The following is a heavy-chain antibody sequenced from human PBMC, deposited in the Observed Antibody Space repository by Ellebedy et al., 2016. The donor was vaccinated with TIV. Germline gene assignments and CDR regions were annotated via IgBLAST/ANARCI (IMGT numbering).Heavy chain of an antibody. D-gene: IGHD4/OR15-4a*01. CDR3: AKGTMDYLYH. CDR2: ISSSSSYI. V-gene: IGHV3-21*04. CDR1: GFTFSSYS. J-gene: IGHJ4*02. Sequence: GGSLRLSXAASGFTFSSYSMNWVRQAPGKGLEWVSSISSSSSYIYYADSVKGRFTISRDNAKNSLYLQMNSLRPEDTAVYYCAKGTMDYLYHWGQGTSVTVSS.